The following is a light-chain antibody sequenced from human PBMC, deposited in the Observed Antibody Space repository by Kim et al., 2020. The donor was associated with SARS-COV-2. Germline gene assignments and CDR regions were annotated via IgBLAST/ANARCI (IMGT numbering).Light chain of an antibody. CDR1: QSVSSN. CDR3: QQYNNWPIT. CDR2: GAS. J-gene: IGKJ5*01. Sequence: VSPGERATRSCRASQSVSSNLAWYQQKPGQAPRLLIYGASTRATGIPARFSGSGSGTEFTLTNSSLQSEDFAVYYCQQYNNWPITFGQGTRLEIK. V-gene: IGKV3D-15*01.